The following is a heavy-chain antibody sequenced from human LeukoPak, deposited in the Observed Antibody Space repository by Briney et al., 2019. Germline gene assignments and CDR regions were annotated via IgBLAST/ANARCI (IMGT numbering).Heavy chain of an antibody. CDR3: TRSLVVGGTRPNDY. CDR2: ISDGSRDT. D-gene: IGHD2-15*01. CDR1: GFTFSSFT. V-gene: IGHV3-23*01. Sequence: GGSLRLSCATSGFTFSSFTMNWVRQAPGKGLEWVSTISDGSRDTHYAGSVKGRFTISRDNAKNTLYLQMNSLTVEDTAVYFCTRSLVVGGTRPNDYWGQGALVTVAS. J-gene: IGHJ4*02.